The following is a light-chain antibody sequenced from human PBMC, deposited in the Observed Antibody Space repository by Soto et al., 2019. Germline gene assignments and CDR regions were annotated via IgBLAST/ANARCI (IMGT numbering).Light chain of an antibody. Sequence: QSALTQPASVSGSPGQSITISCTGISSDVGGYNSVSWYQQHPGKAPKLMIYDVSSRPSGVSNRFSGSKSDNMASLTISGLQAEDEADYYCSSYTSSSTLGFGGGTKVTVL. CDR1: SSDVGGYNS. CDR2: DVS. V-gene: IGLV2-14*01. J-gene: IGLJ2*01. CDR3: SSYTSSSTLG.